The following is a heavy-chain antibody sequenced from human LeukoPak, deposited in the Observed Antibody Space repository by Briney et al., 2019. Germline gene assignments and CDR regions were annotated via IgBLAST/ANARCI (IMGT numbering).Heavy chain of an antibody. Sequence: SETLSLTCTVSGGSISNSYWGWVRQPPGKGLEWIGYTSYSGSTNYNPSLKSRVTMSVDTSKDQFCLRLISVTAADTAVYYCARTVSGDYYGMDVWGQGTTVTVSS. J-gene: IGHJ6*02. CDR2: TSYSGST. CDR1: GGSISNSY. D-gene: IGHD1-26*01. CDR3: ARTVSGDYYGMDV. V-gene: IGHV4-59*08.